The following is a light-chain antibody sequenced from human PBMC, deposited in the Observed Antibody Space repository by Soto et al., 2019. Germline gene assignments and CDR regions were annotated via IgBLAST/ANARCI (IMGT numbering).Light chain of an antibody. J-gene: IGKJ2*01. CDR3: QQYGSSPNT. Sequence: EIVLTQSPGTLSLSPGERATLSCRASQSVSSSYLAGYQQKPGQAPRLLIYGASSRATGIPDRFSGSGSGTDFTLTISRLEPEDFAVYYCQQYGSSPNTFGQGTTLEIK. V-gene: IGKV3-20*01. CDR2: GAS. CDR1: QSVSSSY.